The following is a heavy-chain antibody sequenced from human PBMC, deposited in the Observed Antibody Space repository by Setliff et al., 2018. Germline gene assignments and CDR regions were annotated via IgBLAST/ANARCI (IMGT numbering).Heavy chain of an antibody. CDR1: GVSISSTTYY. J-gene: IGHJ1*01. CDR3: ARVDFTMIQGVLGL. CDR2: VSFFGSS. D-gene: IGHD3-10*01. V-gene: IGHV4-39*07. Sequence: SETLSLTCTVSGVSISSTTYYWTWVRQPPGKGLEWIGTVSFFGSSYYSPSLKSRLAISLDTSGNRFSMKLTSVTAADTAVYYCARVDFTMIQGVLGLWGQGTLVTVSS.